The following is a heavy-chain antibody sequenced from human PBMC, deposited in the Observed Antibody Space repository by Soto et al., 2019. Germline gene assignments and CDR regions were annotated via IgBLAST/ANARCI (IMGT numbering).Heavy chain of an antibody. CDR1: GASMTSGSYY. Sequence: QVQLRESGPGLVKPSQTLSLICTVSGASMTSGSYYWTWIRQHPVRGLEWIGYTHFTWLSYVNPALQSRGSISTDTSKNLFSLKLTSVTSADAAMDYCSAQRIAQGQYEDYWGQGTLVTVSS. V-gene: IGHV4-31*03. D-gene: IGHD2-21*01. CDR3: SAQRIAQGQYEDY. J-gene: IGHJ4*02. CDR2: THFTWLS.